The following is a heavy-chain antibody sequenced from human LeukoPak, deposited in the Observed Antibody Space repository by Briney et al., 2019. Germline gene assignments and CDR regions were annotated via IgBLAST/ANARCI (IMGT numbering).Heavy chain of an antibody. J-gene: IGHJ3*02. D-gene: IGHD6-19*01. V-gene: IGHV3-23*01. CDR1: GFTFSSYA. CDR2: ISGSGGGT. CDR3: AKDRSVAGDAFDI. Sequence: PGGSLRLSCAASGFTFSSYAMSWVRQAPGKGLEWVSAISGSGGGTYYADSVKGRFTISRDNSKNTLYLQMNSLRAEDTAVYYCAKDRSVAGDAFDIWGQGTMVTVSS.